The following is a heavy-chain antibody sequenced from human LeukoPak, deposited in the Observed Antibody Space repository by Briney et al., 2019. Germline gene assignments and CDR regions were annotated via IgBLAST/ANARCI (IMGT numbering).Heavy chain of an antibody. CDR1: GGSLSRGGYY. CDR3: ARDPSSLDAFDI. Sequence: SQTLSLTCTVSGGSLSRGGYYWSSIRQHPAKGLEWIGYIYYSGSTYYNPALKSRVTISVDTSKNKFSLKLSSVTAADTAVYYCARDPSSLDAFDIWGQGTMVTVSS. J-gene: IGHJ3*02. CDR2: IYYSGST. V-gene: IGHV4-31*03.